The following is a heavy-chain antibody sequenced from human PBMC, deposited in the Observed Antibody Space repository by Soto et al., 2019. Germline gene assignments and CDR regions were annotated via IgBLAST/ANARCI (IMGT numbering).Heavy chain of an antibody. D-gene: IGHD3-9*01. CDR2: ISSSSSTI. CDR3: ARDIEVIINQGSYYYYYGMDV. Sequence: GGSLRLSCAASGFTFSSYSMNWVRQAPGKGLEWVSYISSSSSTIYYADSVKGRFTISRDNAKNSLYLQMNSLRDEDTAVYYCARDIEVIINQGSYYYYYGMDVWGQGTTVTVSS. CDR1: GFTFSSYS. V-gene: IGHV3-48*02. J-gene: IGHJ6*02.